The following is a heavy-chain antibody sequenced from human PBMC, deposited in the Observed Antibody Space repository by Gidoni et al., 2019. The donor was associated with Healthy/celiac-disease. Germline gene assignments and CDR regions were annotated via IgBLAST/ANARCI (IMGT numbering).Heavy chain of an antibody. D-gene: IGHD7-27*01. J-gene: IGHJ4*02. CDR3: ARALTGADDY. V-gene: IGHV1-46*01. CDR1: GYPFTSYY. CDR2: INPSGGST. Sequence: QVQLVQSGAEVKKPGASVKVSCKASGYPFTSYYMHWVRQAPGQGLEWLGIINPSGGSTSYAQKFQGRVTMTRDTSTSTVYMELSSLRSEDTAVYYCARALTGADDYWGQGTLVTVSS.